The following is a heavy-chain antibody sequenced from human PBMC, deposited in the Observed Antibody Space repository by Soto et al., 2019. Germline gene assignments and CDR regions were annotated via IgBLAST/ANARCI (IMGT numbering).Heavy chain of an antibody. CDR3: NRGSEYDFWSGYL. J-gene: IGHJ4*02. CDR2: IVLRFGTS. Sequence: QERLVQSGAEVRKPGCSVKVSGKVTGGTSTRYAINWVRQAPGQGLEWMGGIVLRFGTSKYAQKFQGRATITADTSTNIAYMELRSLRSDDTAVYYCNRGSEYDFWSGYLWVQGTMVSVSS. CDR1: GGTSTRYA. V-gene: IGHV1-69*06. D-gene: IGHD3-3*01.